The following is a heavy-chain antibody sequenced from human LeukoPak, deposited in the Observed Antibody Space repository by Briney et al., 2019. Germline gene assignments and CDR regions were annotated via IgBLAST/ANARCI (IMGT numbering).Heavy chain of an antibody. Sequence: ASVKVSCKVSGYTLTELSMHWVRQAPGKGLEWMGWISAYNGNTNYAQKLQGRVAMTTDTSTSTAYMELRSLRSDDTAVYYCARDLYRTTSPPRYWGQGTLVTVSS. J-gene: IGHJ4*02. CDR1: GYTLTELS. V-gene: IGHV1-18*01. D-gene: IGHD1-7*01. CDR3: ARDLYRTTSPPRY. CDR2: ISAYNGNT.